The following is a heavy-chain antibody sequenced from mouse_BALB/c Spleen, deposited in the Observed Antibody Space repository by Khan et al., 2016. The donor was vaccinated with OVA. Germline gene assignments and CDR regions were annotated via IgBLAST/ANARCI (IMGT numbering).Heavy chain of an antibody. CDR3: AKGVWSYYYALDY. Sequence: QVQLKQSGPGLVAPSQSLSITCTVSGFSLTDYGVSWIRQPPGKGLEWLGVIWGGGNTYYNSALKSRLSISKDNSKSQVFLKMSSLQTDDTAMYYCAKGVWSYYYALDYWGQGTSVTVSS. J-gene: IGHJ4*01. CDR2: IWGGGNT. V-gene: IGHV2-6-5*01. CDR1: GFSLTDYG.